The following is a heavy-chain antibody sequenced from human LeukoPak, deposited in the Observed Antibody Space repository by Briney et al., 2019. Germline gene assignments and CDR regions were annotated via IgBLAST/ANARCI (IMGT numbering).Heavy chain of an antibody. D-gene: IGHD3-3*01. V-gene: IGHV1-69*05. J-gene: IGHJ4*02. Sequence: ASVKVSCKASGGTFSSYAISWVRQAPGQGLEWMGGIIPIFGTANYAQKLQGRVTITTDESTSTAYMELSSLRSEDTAVYYCASPTPFWSGSNMASFDYWGQGTLVTVSS. CDR3: ASPTPFWSGSNMASFDY. CDR1: GGTFSSYA. CDR2: IIPIFGTA.